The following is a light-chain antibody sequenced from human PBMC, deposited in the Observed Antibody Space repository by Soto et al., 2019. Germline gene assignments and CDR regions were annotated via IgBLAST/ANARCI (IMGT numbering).Light chain of an antibody. Sequence: QSALTQPPSASGSPGQSVAISCTGTTSDVGGYNYVSWYQQHPGKAPKLMIYEVNKRPSGVPDRLSGSKSCNTASLTVSGLQDEDEADYYCSSYAGSSNVFGTGTKLTVL. CDR2: EVN. J-gene: IGLJ1*01. CDR1: TSDVGGYNY. V-gene: IGLV2-8*01. CDR3: SSYAGSSNV.